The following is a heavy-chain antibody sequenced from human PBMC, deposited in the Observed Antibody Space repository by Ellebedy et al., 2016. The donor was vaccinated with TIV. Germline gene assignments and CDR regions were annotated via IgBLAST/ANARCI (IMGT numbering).Heavy chain of an antibody. Sequence: SETLSLXCTVSGGSSGGGGYFWNWIRHLPGKGLEWIGYVSHSGNTYYSPSLKSRVTMSIETSKSQFSLRLRSVTAADTALYYCAASSLYSDSSGFNFWGQGALVTVSS. CDR1: GGSSGGGGYF. CDR2: VSHSGNT. D-gene: IGHD3-22*01. CDR3: AASSLYSDSSGFNF. V-gene: IGHV4-31*03. J-gene: IGHJ4*02.